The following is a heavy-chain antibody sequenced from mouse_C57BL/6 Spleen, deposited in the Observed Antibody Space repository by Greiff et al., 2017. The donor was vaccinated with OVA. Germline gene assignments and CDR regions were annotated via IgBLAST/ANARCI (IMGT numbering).Heavy chain of an antibody. CDR2: LRSKSSNYAT. V-gene: IGHV10-3*01. Sequence: EVKLVESGGGLVQPKGSLKLSCAASGFTFNTYAMHWVRQAPGKGLEWVARLRSKSSNYATSYADSVKARLTIPRDDSQSMHYMQMNNLKTDDTAMYYCVRDYCYAMDYWGQGTAVTVSS. D-gene: IGHD2-1*01. J-gene: IGHJ4*01. CDR3: VRDYCYAMDY. CDR1: GFTFNTYA.